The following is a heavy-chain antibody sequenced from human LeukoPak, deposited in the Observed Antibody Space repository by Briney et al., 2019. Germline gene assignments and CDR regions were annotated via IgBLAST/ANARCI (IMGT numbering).Heavy chain of an antibody. CDR3: ARERKGSYYILFDY. CDR2: IIPIFGTA. CDR1: GGTFSSYA. Sequence: SVKVSCKASGGTFSSYAISWVRQAPGQGLEWMGRIIPIFGTANYAQKSQGRVTITTDESTSTAYMELSSLRSEDTAVYYCARERKGSYYILFDYWGQGTLVTVSS. J-gene: IGHJ4*02. D-gene: IGHD1-26*01. V-gene: IGHV1-69*05.